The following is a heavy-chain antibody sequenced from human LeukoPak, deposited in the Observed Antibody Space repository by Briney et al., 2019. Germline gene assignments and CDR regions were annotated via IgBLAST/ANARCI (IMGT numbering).Heavy chain of an antibody. CDR2: IKQDGSEK. V-gene: IGHV3-7*01. CDR3: AREFPAVAGASFDY. CDR1: GFTFSSYW. D-gene: IGHD6-19*01. Sequence: PGGSLRLSCAASGFTFSSYWMSWVRQAPGKGLEWVANIKQDGSEKYYVDSVKGRFTISRDNAKNSLYLQMNSLRAEDTAVYYCAREFPAVAGASFDYWGQGTLVTVSS. J-gene: IGHJ4*02.